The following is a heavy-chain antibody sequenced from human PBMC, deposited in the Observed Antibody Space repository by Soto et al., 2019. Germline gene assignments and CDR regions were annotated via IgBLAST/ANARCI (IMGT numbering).Heavy chain of an antibody. CDR2: IIPMVDMA. J-gene: IGHJ4*02. D-gene: IGHD3-10*01. CDR3: ATNYGSGSTHFDY. CDR1: GDTFSFYT. Sequence: QVQLAQSGAEVKKPGSSVRLSCTASGDTFSFYTISWVRQAPGQGPEWMGRIIPMVDMADYPQKFQGRVIISADKSTSTAYMVLSSLRSDDTAVYFCATNYGSGSTHFDYWGQGTLVTVSS. V-gene: IGHV1-69*02.